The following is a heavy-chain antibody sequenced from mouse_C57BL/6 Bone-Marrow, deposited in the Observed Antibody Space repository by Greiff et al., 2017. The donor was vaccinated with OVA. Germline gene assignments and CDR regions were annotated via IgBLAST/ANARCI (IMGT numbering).Heavy chain of an antibody. CDR1: GFTFSDAW. V-gene: IGHV6-6*01. CDR3: TRGRFAY. CDR2: IRNKANNHAT. Sequence: DVMLVESGGGLVQPGGSMKLSCAASGFTFSDAWMDWVRQSPEKGLEWVADIRNKANNHATYYAESVKGRFTISRDDSKSSVYLQMNSLRAEDTGIYYCTRGRFAYWGQGTLVTVSA. J-gene: IGHJ3*01.